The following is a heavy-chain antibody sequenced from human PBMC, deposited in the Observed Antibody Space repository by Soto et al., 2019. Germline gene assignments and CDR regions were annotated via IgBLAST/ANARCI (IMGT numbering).Heavy chain of an antibody. J-gene: IGHJ4*02. CDR3: ASGGSIAAAGTFDY. CDR2: INHSGST. V-gene: IGHV4-34*01. CDR1: GGSFSGYY. D-gene: IGHD6-13*01. Sequence: QVQLQQWGAGLLKPSETLSLTCAVYGGSFSGYYWSWIRQPPGKGLEWIGEINHSGSTNYNPSLKSRVTISVDTSKNQFSLKLSSVTAADTAVXYCASGGSIAAAGTFDYWGQGTLVTVSS.